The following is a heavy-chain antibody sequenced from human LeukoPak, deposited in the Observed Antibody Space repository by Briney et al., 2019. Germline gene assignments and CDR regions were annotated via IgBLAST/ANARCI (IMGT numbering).Heavy chain of an antibody. V-gene: IGHV3-7*03. J-gene: IGHJ4*02. CDR1: GFTFTTYY. CDR3: AKARLVTTHFDY. CDR2: INQDGGEK. D-gene: IGHD4-17*01. Sequence: GGSLRLSCAASGFTFTTYYMSWVRQAPGKGLEWVANINQDGGEKNYVDSVKGRFTISRDNAKNSLFLQMNSLRAEDTAVYYCAKARLVTTHFDYWGQGTLVTVSS.